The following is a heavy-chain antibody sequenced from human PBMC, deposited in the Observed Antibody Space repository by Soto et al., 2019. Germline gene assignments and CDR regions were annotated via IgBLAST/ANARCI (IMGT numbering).Heavy chain of an antibody. V-gene: IGHV4-30-4*01. CDR1: GGSISSGDYY. D-gene: IGHD2-8*02. Sequence: SETLSLTCTVSGGSISSGDYYWSWIRQPPGKGLEWIGEINHSGSTNYNPSLKSRVTISVDTSKNQFSLKLSSVTAADTAVYYCARDKITGIFDYWGLGTLVTVSS. J-gene: IGHJ4*02. CDR3: ARDKITGIFDY. CDR2: INHSGST.